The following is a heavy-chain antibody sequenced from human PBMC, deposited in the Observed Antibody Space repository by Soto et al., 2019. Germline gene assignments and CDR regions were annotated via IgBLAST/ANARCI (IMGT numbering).Heavy chain of an antibody. CDR3: ARGPWIDY. J-gene: IGHJ4*02. D-gene: IGHD3-3*01. CDR1: GFSISGYW. Sequence: EVQLVESGGGLVQLGGSLRLSCAVSGFSISGYWMHWVRQAAWKGLVWVSRINSDGSSTTYADSVKGRFTISRDNTKHTLYLQMNSLTVEDTAMYNCARGPWIDYWAREPWSPSPQ. CDR2: INSDGSST. V-gene: IGHV3-74*01.